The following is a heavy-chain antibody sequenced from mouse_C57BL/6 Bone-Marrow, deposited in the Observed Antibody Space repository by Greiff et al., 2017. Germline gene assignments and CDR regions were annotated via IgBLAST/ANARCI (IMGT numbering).Heavy chain of an antibody. Sequence: QVQLQQPGAELVRPGTSVKLSCKASGYTFTSYWMHWVKQRPGQGLEWIGVSDPSDSYTNYNQKFKGKATLTVDTSSSTAYMQLSSLTSEDSAVYYCARSLLRSDYWGQGTTPTVSS. D-gene: IGHD1-2*01. CDR1: GYTFTSYW. J-gene: IGHJ2*01. CDR2: SDPSDSYT. V-gene: IGHV1-59*01. CDR3: ARSLLRSDY.